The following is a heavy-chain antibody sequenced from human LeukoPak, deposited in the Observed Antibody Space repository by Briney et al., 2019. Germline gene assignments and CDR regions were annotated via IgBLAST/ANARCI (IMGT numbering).Heavy chain of an antibody. CDR1: GYTFTSYD. CDR3: ARGSLHCSSTSCYLGIYYYGMDV. V-gene: IGHV1-8*01. J-gene: IGHJ6*02. Sequence: ASVKVSCKASGYTFTSYDINWVRQAPGQALEWMGWINPNSGNTGYAQKFQGRVTMTMNTSISTAYMELSSLRSEDTAVYYCARGSLHCSSTSCYLGIYYYGMDVWGQGTTVTVSS. CDR2: INPNSGNT. D-gene: IGHD2-2*01.